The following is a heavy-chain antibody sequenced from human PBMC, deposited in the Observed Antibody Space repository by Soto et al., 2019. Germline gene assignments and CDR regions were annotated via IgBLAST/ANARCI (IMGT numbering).Heavy chain of an antibody. V-gene: IGHV3-30*18. CDR2: ISYDGSNK. D-gene: IGHD2-21*01. CDR1: GFTFSSYG. CDR3: AKDESRGVLLFFFHYYGMDV. Sequence: QVQLVESGGGVVQPGRSLRLSCAASGFTFSSYGMHWVRQAPGKGLEWVAVISYDGSNKYYADSVKGRFTISRDNSKNTLYLQMNSLRAEDTAVYYCAKDESRGVLLFFFHYYGMDVWGQGTTVTVSS. J-gene: IGHJ6*02.